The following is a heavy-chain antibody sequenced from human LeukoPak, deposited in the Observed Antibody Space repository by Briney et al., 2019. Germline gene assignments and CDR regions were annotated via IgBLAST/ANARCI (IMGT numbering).Heavy chain of an antibody. CDR2: ISSSSSYI. J-gene: IGHJ6*02. CDR1: GFTFSSYS. Sequence: PGGSLRLSCAASGFTFSSYSMNWVRQAPGKGLEWVSSISSSSSYIYYADSVKGRFTISRDNAKNSLYLQMNSLSAEDTAVYYCARILEGYYYFGLDVWGQGTTVIVSS. V-gene: IGHV3-21*01. D-gene: IGHD3/OR15-3a*01. CDR3: ARILEGYYYFGLDV.